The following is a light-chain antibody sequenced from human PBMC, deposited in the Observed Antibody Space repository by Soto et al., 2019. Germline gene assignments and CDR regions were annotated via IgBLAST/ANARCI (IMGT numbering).Light chain of an antibody. CDR3: QAWGTGIHV. CDR2: LNSDGSH. V-gene: IGLV4-69*01. Sequence: QAVVTQSPSASASLGASVKLTCTLSSGHSSYAIAWHQQQPEKGPRYLMKLNSDGSHSRGDGIPDRFSGSSSGAERYLTISSRPSEDEADYCCQAWGTGIHVFGTGTKLTVL. J-gene: IGLJ1*01. CDR1: SGHSSYA.